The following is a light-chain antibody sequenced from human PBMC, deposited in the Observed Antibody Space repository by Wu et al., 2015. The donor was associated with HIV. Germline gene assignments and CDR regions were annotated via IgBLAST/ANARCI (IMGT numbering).Light chain of an antibody. J-gene: IGKJ2*03. Sequence: QLTQSPPSLSASVGDRITITCRASQDINNYLAWYQQNPGKAPKLLMFGPSTLQGGVPSRFSGSRSGTNFTLTISSLQPEDIGNYYCHQFYVHPRSFGQGTKLEV. CDR3: HQFYVHPRS. V-gene: IGKV1-9*01. CDR1: QDINNY. CDR2: GPS.